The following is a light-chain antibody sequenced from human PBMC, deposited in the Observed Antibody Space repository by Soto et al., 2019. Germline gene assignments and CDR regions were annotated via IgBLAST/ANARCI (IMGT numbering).Light chain of an antibody. CDR3: QQYTNWPSYT. V-gene: IGKV3-15*01. Sequence: EIVMTQSPATLSVSPGARATLSCRASQSVSSNLAWYQQKPGQAPRLLIYGASTRATGIPARFSGSGSGTEFTLTISSLPSEDFAVYYCQQYTNWPSYTFGQGTKLEIK. CDR1: QSVSSN. J-gene: IGKJ2*01. CDR2: GAS.